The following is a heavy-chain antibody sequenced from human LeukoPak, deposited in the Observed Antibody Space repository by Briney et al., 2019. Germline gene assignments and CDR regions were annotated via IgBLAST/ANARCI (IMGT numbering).Heavy chain of an antibody. J-gene: IGHJ3*02. CDR2: IRYDGSNK. CDR1: GFTFSSYG. Sequence: GGSLRLSCAASGFTFSSYGMHWVRQAPGKGLEWVAFIRYDGSNKYYADSVKGRFTISRDNSKNTLYLQMNSLRAEDTAVYYCARVPTHYCSSTSCYIGWVFDIWGQGTMVTVSS. D-gene: IGHD2-2*02. CDR3: ARVPTHYCSSTSCYIGWVFDI. V-gene: IGHV3-30*02.